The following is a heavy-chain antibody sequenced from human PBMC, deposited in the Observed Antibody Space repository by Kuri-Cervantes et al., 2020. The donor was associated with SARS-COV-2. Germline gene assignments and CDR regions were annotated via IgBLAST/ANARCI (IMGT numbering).Heavy chain of an antibody. CDR3: ARALYGGRLDYSPTSGYYYEGMDV. J-gene: IGHJ6*02. Sequence: GESLKISCAASEFTFSSYGMRWVRQAPGKGLEWVAVIWSDGTNKYYADSAKGRFTISRDNSKNTLYLQMNSLRAEDTAVYFCARALYGGRLDYSPTSGYYYEGMDVWGQGTMVTVSS. V-gene: IGHV3-33*01. CDR2: IWSDGTNK. D-gene: IGHD3-9*01. CDR1: EFTFSSYG.